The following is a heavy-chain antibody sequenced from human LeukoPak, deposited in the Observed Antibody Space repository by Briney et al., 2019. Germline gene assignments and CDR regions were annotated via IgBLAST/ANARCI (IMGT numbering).Heavy chain of an antibody. V-gene: IGHV3-21*01. CDR3: ARDLGQYYDTSDNWFDP. Sequence: GGSLRLSCAASGFTFRSYWMNWVRQAPGKGLEWVSSITSSSRYIYYADSVKGRFTISRDNAKNSLYLQMNSLRAEDTAVYYCARDLGQYYDTSDNWFDPWGQGTLVTVSS. D-gene: IGHD3-22*01. J-gene: IGHJ5*02. CDR2: ITSSSRYI. CDR1: GFTFRSYW.